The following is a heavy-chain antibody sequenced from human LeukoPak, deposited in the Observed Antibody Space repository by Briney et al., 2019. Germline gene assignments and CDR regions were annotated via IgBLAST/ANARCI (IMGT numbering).Heavy chain of an antibody. Sequence: TASETLSLTCTASGASISPHYWTWIRQHPGKGLEWIGSIYFTGTTHYNPSLKTRVTLSIDTSKNRFFLELSSVTAADTAMYYCARDTDGANSNSFDPWGQGSLVTVSS. CDR3: ARDTDGANSNSFDP. D-gene: IGHD4-23*01. CDR1: GASISPHY. J-gene: IGHJ5*02. V-gene: IGHV4-59*06. CDR2: IYFTGTT.